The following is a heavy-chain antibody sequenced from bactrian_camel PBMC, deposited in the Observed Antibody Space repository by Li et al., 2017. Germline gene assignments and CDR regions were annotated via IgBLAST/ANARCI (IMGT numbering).Heavy chain of an antibody. D-gene: IGHD4*01. CDR1: GFTFSSYV. Sequence: HVQLVESGGDLAQPGGSLRLSCEASGFTFSSYVMSWVRQAPGTGLEWVSNIYSDGSNTYYADSVKGRFTISRDVAKNTVYLQMNSLKSDDTALYYCATRGLYYADYKYWGHGTQVTVS. J-gene: IGHJ4*01. CDR3: ATRGLYYADYKY. V-gene: IGHV3-2*01. CDR2: IYSDGSNT.